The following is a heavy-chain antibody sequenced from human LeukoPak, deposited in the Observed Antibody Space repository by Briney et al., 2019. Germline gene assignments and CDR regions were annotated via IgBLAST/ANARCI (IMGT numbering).Heavy chain of an antibody. Sequence: PGGSLRLSCAASGFTFSSYSMNWVRPAPGEGLEWVSSISSSSSYIYYADSVKGRFTISRDNAKNSLDLEMNSLRAEDTAVYYCARGRWKAYFDYWGQGTLVTVSS. CDR1: GFTFSSYS. D-gene: IGHD4-23*01. CDR2: ISSSSSYI. V-gene: IGHV3-21*01. CDR3: ARGRWKAYFDY. J-gene: IGHJ4*02.